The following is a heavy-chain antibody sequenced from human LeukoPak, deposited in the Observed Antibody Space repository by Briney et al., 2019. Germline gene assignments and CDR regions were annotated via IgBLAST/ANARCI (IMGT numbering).Heavy chain of an antibody. J-gene: IGHJ6*03. CDR3: ARRLGGGYYYYMDV. Sequence: SETLSLTCTVSGGSISSGYYWGWIRQPPGKGLEWIGSIYHSGSTYYNPSLKSRVTISVDTSKNQFSLKLSSVTAADTAVYYCARRLGGGYYYYMDVWAKGPRSPSP. CDR1: GGSISSGYY. V-gene: IGHV4-38-2*02. D-gene: IGHD3-16*01. CDR2: IYHSGST.